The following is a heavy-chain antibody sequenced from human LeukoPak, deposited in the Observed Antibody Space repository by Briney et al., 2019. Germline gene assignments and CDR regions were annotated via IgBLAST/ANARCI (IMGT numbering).Heavy chain of an antibody. CDR1: DGSINSYY. J-gene: IGHJ6*02. Sequence: KSSETLSLTCSVSDGSINSYYWNWIRRPPAKGLEWIGYIYYNGNTNYSPSLKSRVTMSVDTSKNLFSLKVSSVTAADTAVYYCARGRSNYYGMDVWGQGTTVTVSS. D-gene: IGHD1-26*01. V-gene: IGHV4-59*01. CDR2: IYYNGNT. CDR3: ARGRSNYYGMDV.